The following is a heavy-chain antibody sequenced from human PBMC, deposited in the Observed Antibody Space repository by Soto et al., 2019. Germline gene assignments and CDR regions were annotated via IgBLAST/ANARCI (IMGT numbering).Heavy chain of an antibody. CDR3: ARRGSGHTFDY. CDR2: TYDAGTT. J-gene: IGHJ4*02. CDR1: GASVSRMDFH. Sequence: QVQLQESGPGLVKPSETLSLTCAVSGASVSRMDFHWGWIRQPPGQGLEWIGSTYDAGTTCYNPSLRNRATISADTSKNHVSRLLTSVTAADTAVYYCARRGSGHTFDYWGQGTLVTVSS. V-gene: IGHV4-39*01. D-gene: IGHD3-10*01.